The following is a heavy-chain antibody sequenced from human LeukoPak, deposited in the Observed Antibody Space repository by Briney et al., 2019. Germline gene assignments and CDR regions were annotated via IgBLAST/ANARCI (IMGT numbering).Heavy chain of an antibody. CDR3: AKDLGAYYYDTSGFPYN. V-gene: IGHV3-30-3*01. CDR1: GFTFSSYA. CDR2: ISYDGSNK. D-gene: IGHD3-22*01. J-gene: IGHJ4*02. Sequence: PGRSLRLSCAASGFTFSSYAMHWVRQAPGKGLEWVAVISYDGSNKYYADSVKGRFTISRDNSKNTLYLQMNSLRAEDTAVYYCAKDLGAYYYDTSGFPYNWGQGTLVTVSS.